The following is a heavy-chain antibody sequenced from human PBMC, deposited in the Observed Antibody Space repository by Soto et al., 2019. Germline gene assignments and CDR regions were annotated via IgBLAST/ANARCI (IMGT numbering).Heavy chain of an antibody. J-gene: IGHJ5*02. CDR1: GYTFTGYY. CDR3: ARVSWPLGWFDP. Sequence: ASVKVSCKASGYTFTGYYMHWVRQAPGQGLEWMGWINPNSGGTNYAQKFQGRVTMTRDTSISTAYMELSRLRSDDTAVYYCARVSWPLGWFDPWGQGTLITVSS. D-gene: IGHD2-15*01. V-gene: IGHV1-2*02. CDR2: INPNSGGT.